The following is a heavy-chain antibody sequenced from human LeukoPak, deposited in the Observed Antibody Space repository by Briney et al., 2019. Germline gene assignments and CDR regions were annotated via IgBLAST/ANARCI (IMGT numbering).Heavy chain of an antibody. CDR1: GYTFTAYY. D-gene: IGHD3-22*01. CDR3: ATPKGGMIVVGDAFDI. V-gene: IGHV1-24*01. CDR2: FDPEDGET. J-gene: IGHJ3*02. Sequence: ASVKVSCKASGYTFTAYYMHWVRQAPGKGLEWMGGFDPEDGETIYAQKFQGRVTMTEDTSTDTAYMELSSLRSEDTAVYYCATPKGGMIVVGDAFDIWGQGTMVTVSS.